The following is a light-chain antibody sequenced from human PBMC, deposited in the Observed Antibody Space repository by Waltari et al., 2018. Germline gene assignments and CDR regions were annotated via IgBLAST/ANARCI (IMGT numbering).Light chain of an antibody. V-gene: IGLV1-40*01. Sequence: QSVLTQPPSVSGAPGQRVTISCTGSSSNIRADSEVHWYQQLPKTAPKLLIYGNNIRPSGVPDRIAGFQSGTSASLTITGLQAEDEADYYCQSYDRSLSAVVFGGGTKLTVL. CDR2: GNN. J-gene: IGLJ2*01. CDR1: SSNIRADSE. CDR3: QSYDRSLSAVV.